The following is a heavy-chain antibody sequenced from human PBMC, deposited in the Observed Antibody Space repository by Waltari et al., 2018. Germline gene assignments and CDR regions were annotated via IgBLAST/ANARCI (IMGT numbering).Heavy chain of an antibody. CDR1: GFTFSSYA. V-gene: IGHV3-30*01. Sequence: QVQLVESGGGVVQPGRSLRISCEASGFTFSSYAMHWVRQAPGKVLVWVAVISYDGSNKYYADSVKVRFTISRDNSKNTLYLQMNSLRAEDTAVYYCARESRRIAARQLDYWGQGTLVTVSS. CDR2: ISYDGSNK. J-gene: IGHJ4*02. D-gene: IGHD6-6*01. CDR3: ARESRRIAARQLDY.